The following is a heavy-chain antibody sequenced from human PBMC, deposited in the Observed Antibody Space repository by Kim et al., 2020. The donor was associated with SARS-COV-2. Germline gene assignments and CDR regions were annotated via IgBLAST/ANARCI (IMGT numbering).Heavy chain of an antibody. Sequence: SETLSLTCTVSGDSISSSYWSWIRQPPGKGLEWIGYIYYSGITNYNPSLKSRVTISVDTSKNQFSLRLRSVTAADTAVYYCARDWGYCSSTSCRPTDYSYYGMDVWGQGTTVTVSS. CDR2: IYYSGIT. CDR3: ARDWGYCSSTSCRPTDYSYYGMDV. V-gene: IGHV4-59*01. CDR1: GDSISSSY. J-gene: IGHJ6*02. D-gene: IGHD2-2*01.